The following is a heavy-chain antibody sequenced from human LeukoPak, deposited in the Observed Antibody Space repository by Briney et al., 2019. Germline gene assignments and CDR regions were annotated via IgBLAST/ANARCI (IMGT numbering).Heavy chain of an antibody. J-gene: IGHJ6*02. V-gene: IGHV4-34*01. CDR1: GGSLSGYY. Sequence: SETLSLTCAVYGGSLSGYYWSWIRQPPGKGLEWIGEIYHSGSTNYNPSLKSRVTISVDKSKNQFSLKLSSVTAADTAVYYCARVIGGSSYYYYGMDVWGQGTTVTVSS. CDR3: ARVIGGSSYYYYGMDV. CDR2: IYHSGST. D-gene: IGHD1-26*01.